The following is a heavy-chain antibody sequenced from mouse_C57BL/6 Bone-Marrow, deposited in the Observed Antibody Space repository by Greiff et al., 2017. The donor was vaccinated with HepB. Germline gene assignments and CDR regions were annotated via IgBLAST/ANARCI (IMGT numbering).Heavy chain of an antibody. Sequence: EVKLVESEGGLVQPGRSMKLSCTASGFTFSDYYMAWVRQVPEKGLEWVANINYDGSSTYYLDSLKSRFIISRDNAKNILYLQMSSLKSEDTATYYCAREGYYYGSSLYFDYWGQGTTLTVSS. CDR1: GFTFSDYY. D-gene: IGHD1-1*01. CDR3: AREGYYYGSSLYFDY. J-gene: IGHJ2*01. V-gene: IGHV5-16*01. CDR2: INYDGSST.